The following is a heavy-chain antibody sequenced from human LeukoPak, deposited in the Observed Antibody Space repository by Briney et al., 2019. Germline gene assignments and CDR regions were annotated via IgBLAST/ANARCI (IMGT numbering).Heavy chain of an antibody. CDR2: INHSGST. CDR1: GGSFSGYY. CDR3: ARRKRVVRGVIVPRYYYYYMDV. D-gene: IGHD3-10*01. Sequence: SETLSLTCAVYGGSFSGYYWSWIRQPPGKGLEWIGEINHSGSTNYNPSLKSRVNISVDTSKNQFSLKLSSVTAADTAVYYCARRKRVVRGVIVPRYYYYYMDVWGKGTTVTISS. J-gene: IGHJ6*03. V-gene: IGHV4-34*01.